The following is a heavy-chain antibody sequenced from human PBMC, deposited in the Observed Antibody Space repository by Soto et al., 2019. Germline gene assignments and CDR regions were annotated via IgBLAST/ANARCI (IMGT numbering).Heavy chain of an antibody. CDR1: GGSFSGYY. CDR3: ARGSGVLRCSGGSCGFYYGMDV. Sequence: PSETLSLTCAVYGGSFSGYYWSWIRQPPGKGLEWIGEINHSGSTNYNPSPKSRVTISVDTSKNQFSLKLSSVTAADTAVYYCARGSGVLRCSGGSCGFYYGMDVWGQGTTVTVSS. CDR2: INHSGST. J-gene: IGHJ6*02. D-gene: IGHD2-15*01. V-gene: IGHV4-34*01.